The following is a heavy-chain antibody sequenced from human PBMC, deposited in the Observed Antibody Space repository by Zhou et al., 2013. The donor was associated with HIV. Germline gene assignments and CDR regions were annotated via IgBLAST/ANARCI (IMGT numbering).Heavy chain of an antibody. J-gene: IGHJ4*02. CDR2: IIPIFGTA. CDR1: GGTFSFYA. Sequence: QVQLVQSGAEVKKPGSSVKVSCKASGGTFSFYAFSWVRQAPGQGLEWMGGIIPIFGTANYAQKFQGRVTITTDESTSTAYMELSSLRSEDTAVYYCARLADSSGYSFDYWGQGTLVTVSS. D-gene: IGHD3-22*01. V-gene: IGHV1-69*05. CDR3: ARLADSSGYSFDY.